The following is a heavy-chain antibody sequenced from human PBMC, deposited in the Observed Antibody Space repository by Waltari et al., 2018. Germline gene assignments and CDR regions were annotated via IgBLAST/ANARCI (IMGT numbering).Heavy chain of an antibody. J-gene: IGHJ4*02. CDR3: ARYCSSTSCDGFDY. V-gene: IGHV4-4*07. Sequence: QVQLQESGPGLVKPSETLSLTCTVFGGSISSYYWSWIRQPAGKGLEWIGRIYTSGSTNYNPSLKSRVTMSVDTSKNQFSLKLSSVTAADTAVYYCARYCSSTSCDGFDYWGQGTLVTVSS. CDR2: IYTSGST. CDR1: GGSISSYY. D-gene: IGHD2-2*01.